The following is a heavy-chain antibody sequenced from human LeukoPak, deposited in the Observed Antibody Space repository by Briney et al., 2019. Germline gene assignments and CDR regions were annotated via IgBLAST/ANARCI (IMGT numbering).Heavy chain of an antibody. Sequence: ASVKLSCKASGYTFTGCYMHWVRQAPGQGLEWMGWINPNSGGTNYAQKFQGRVTMTRDTSISTAYMELRSLRSDDTAVYYCARDPLPNYDILTGYYQPFDYWGQGTLVTVSS. V-gene: IGHV1-2*02. CDR1: GYTFTGCY. J-gene: IGHJ4*02. CDR2: INPNSGGT. CDR3: ARDPLPNYDILTGYYQPFDY. D-gene: IGHD3-9*01.